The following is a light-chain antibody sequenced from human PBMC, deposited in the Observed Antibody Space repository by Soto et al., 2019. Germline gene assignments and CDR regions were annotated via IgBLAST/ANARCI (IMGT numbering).Light chain of an antibody. CDR3: QQSYSTLT. Sequence: DIAMTQSPSSLSASVGGRVPITCRASQSISSYLNWYQQKPGKAPKLLIYAASSLQSGVPSRFSGSGSGTDFTLTISSLQPEDFATYYCQQSYSTLTFGGGTKVDIK. CDR1: QSISSY. V-gene: IGKV1-39*01. CDR2: AAS. J-gene: IGKJ4*01.